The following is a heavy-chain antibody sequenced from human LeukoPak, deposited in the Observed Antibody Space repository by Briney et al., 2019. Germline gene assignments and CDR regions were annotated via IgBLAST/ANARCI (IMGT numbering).Heavy chain of an antibody. V-gene: IGHV4-59*01. CDR1: GGSISSYY. Sequence: SETLSLTCTVSGGSISSYYGSWIRQPPGKGLEWLGYIYYSGSANYNPSLKGRVTISVDTSKNQFSLKLSSVTAAGTAVYYCSRDFWGLVRGLVSQFVMDVWGEGTTVSLL. J-gene: IGHJ6*04. CDR2: IYYSGSA. D-gene: IGHD3-10*01. CDR3: SRDFWGLVRGLVSQFVMDV.